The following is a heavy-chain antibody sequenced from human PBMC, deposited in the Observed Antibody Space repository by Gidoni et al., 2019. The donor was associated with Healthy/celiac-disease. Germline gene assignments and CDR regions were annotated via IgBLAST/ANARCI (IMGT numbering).Heavy chain of an antibody. CDR1: GFTFSSYG. D-gene: IGHD2-15*01. CDR2: ISSSSSYI. J-gene: IGHJ6*02. V-gene: IGHV3-21*01. CDR3: AREEDIVVVVAANYYYGMDV. Sequence: EVQLVESGGGLVKPGGSLRLFCAASGFTFSSYGMNRVRQAPGKGLEWVSSISSSSSYIYYADSVKGRFTISRDNAKNSLYLQMNSLRAEDTAVYYCAREEDIVVVVAANYYYGMDVWGQGTTVTVSS.